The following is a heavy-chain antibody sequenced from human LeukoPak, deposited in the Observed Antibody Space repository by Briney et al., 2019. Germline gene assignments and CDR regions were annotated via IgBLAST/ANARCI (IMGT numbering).Heavy chain of an antibody. Sequence: GGSLRLSCAASGFTFSSYWMNWARQAPGKGLEWVASINHNGNVNYYVDSVKGRFTISRDNAKNSLYLQMNGLRAEDTAVYYCAKGSSYYDFWSGSQFDYWGQGTLVTVSS. CDR2: INHNGNVN. CDR1: GFTFSSYW. CDR3: AKGSSYYDFWSGSQFDY. V-gene: IGHV3-7*01. J-gene: IGHJ4*02. D-gene: IGHD3-3*01.